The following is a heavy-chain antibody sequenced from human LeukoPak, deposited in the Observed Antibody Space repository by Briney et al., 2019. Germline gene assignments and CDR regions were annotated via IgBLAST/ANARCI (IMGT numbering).Heavy chain of an antibody. CDR1: GFTFSSNY. Sequence: GGSLRLSCAASGFTFSSNYMSWVRQAPGKGLEWVSVIYSGGSTYYADSVKGRFTISRDNSKNTLYLQMNSLRAEDTAVYYCARSSRVNVDTAIHWGQGTLVTVSS. D-gene: IGHD5-18*01. CDR3: ARSSRVNVDTAIH. V-gene: IGHV3-53*01. J-gene: IGHJ4*02. CDR2: IYSGGST.